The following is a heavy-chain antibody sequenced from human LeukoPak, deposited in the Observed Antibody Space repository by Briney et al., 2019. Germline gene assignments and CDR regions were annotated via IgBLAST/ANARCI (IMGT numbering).Heavy chain of an antibody. V-gene: IGHV1-2*06. D-gene: IGHD3-22*01. J-gene: IGHJ3*02. Sequence: ASVKVSCKASGYTFTCYYVHWVRQAPGQGLEWMGRINPNSGGTNYAQKFQGRVTMTRDTSISTAYMELSRLRSDDTAVYYCAREAIYDSSGYRDAFDIWGQGTMVTVSS. CDR3: AREAIYDSSGYRDAFDI. CDR1: GYTFTCYY. CDR2: INPNSGGT.